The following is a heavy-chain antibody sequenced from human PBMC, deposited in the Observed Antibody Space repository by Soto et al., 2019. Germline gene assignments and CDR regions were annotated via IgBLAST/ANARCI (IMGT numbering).Heavy chain of an antibody. J-gene: IGHJ4*02. CDR2: INPTGGST. CDR1: GYTFTSNY. CDR3: ARGFCTTATCFVGDF. V-gene: IGHV1-46*01. Sequence: QVHLVQSGAEVKKPGASVEISCTSSGYTFTSNYLHWVRQAPGQGLEWMGMINPTGGSTNYAQRFRGRVTMTMDTSSSTVYMELSDLRSEDTAMYYCARGFCTTATCFVGDFWGQGTLVTVSS. D-gene: IGHD2-21*02.